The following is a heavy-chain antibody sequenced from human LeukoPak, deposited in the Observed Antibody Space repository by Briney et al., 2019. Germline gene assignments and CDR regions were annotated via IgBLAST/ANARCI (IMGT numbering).Heavy chain of an antibody. D-gene: IGHD2-21*01. J-gene: IGHJ4*02. V-gene: IGHV3-53*01. Sequence: GGSLRLSCAASGFSVSSNYMSWVRQAPGKGLEGVSVIYSGGSTYYADSVKGRFTISRDNSKNTLYLQMNSLRAEDTAVYYCHIWSGDYWGQGTLVTVSS. CDR1: GFSVSSNY. CDR3: HIWSGDY. CDR2: IYSGGST.